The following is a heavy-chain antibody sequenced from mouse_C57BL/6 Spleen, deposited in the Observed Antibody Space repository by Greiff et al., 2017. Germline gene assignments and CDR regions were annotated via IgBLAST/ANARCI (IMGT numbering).Heavy chain of an antibody. CDR1: GFTFSDYY. V-gene: IGHV5-16*01. Sequence: DVKLVESEGGLVQPGSSMKLSCTASGFTFSDYYMAWVRQVPEKGLEWVANINYDGSSTYYLDSLKSRFIISRDNAKNILYLQMSSLKSEDTATYYCARGGYDYDEVYYFDYWGQGTTLTVSS. J-gene: IGHJ2*01. CDR3: ARGGYDYDEVYYFDY. CDR2: INYDGSST. D-gene: IGHD2-4*01.